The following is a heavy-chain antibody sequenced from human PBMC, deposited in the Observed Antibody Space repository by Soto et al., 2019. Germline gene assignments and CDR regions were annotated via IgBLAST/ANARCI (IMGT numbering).Heavy chain of an antibody. V-gene: IGHV4-4*07. CDR3: ARDQRWNYYDSSGYSL. J-gene: IGHJ4*02. CDR1: GGSISSYY. D-gene: IGHD3-22*01. CDR2: IYTSGST. Sequence: SETLSLTCTVSGGSISSYYWSWIRQPAGKGLEWIGRIYTSGSTNYNPSLKSRVTVSVDTSKNQFSLKLSSVTAADTAVYYCARDQRWNYYDSSGYSLWGQGTLVTVSS.